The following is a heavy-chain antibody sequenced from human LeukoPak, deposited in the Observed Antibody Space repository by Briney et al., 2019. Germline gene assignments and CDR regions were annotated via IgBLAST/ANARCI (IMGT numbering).Heavy chain of an antibody. V-gene: IGHV3-23*01. D-gene: IGHD4-23*01. CDR2: ISGSGGGT. CDR3: AKAGDYGGNFGFDY. CDR1: GFTFSTFA. J-gene: IGHJ4*02. Sequence: GGSLRLSCAASGFTFSTFAMSWVRQAPAKGLEWVSAISGSGGGTYYADSVKGRFTISRDNSKNTLYLQMNSLRAEDTAVYYCAKAGDYGGNFGFDYWGQGTLVTVSS.